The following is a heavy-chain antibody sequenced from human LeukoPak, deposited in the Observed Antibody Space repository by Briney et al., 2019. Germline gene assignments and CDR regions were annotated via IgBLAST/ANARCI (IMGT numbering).Heavy chain of an antibody. CDR3: ARIYGSGRFY. D-gene: IGHD3-10*01. J-gene: IGHJ4*02. Sequence: SETLSLTCAVSGGSISSGGYSWSWIRQPPGKGLEWIGYIYHSGSTNYNPSLKSRVTISVDTSKNQFSLKLSSVTAADTAVYYCARIYGSGRFYWGQGTLVTVSS. CDR1: GGSISSGGYS. CDR2: IYHSGST. V-gene: IGHV4-30-2*01.